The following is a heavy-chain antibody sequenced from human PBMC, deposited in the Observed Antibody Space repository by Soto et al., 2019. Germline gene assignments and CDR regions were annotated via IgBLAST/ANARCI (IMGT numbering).Heavy chain of an antibody. D-gene: IGHD3-10*01. CDR2: ISGSGGST. Sequence: PGGSLRLSCAASGFTFSSYAMSWVRQAPGKGLEWVSAISGSGGSTYYADSVKGRFTISRDNSKNTLYLQMNSLRAEDTAVYYCAKGNGPGAYYYYGMDVWGQGTTVTVSS. CDR3: AKGNGPGAYYYYGMDV. CDR1: GFTFSSYA. J-gene: IGHJ6*02. V-gene: IGHV3-23*01.